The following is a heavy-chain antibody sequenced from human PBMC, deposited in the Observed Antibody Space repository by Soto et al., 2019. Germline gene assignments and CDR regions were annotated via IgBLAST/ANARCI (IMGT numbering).Heavy chain of an antibody. J-gene: IGHJ2*01. CDR3: AREEVVQGWYFDL. CDR2: INHSGST. Sequence: SETLSLTCAFYCGSFIGYYWSWIRQPPGKGLEWIGEINHSGSTNYNPSLKSRVTISVDTSKNQFSLKLSSVTAADTAVYYCAREEVVQGWYFDLWGRGTLVTVSS. D-gene: IGHD2-15*01. V-gene: IGHV4-34*01. CDR1: CGSFIGYY.